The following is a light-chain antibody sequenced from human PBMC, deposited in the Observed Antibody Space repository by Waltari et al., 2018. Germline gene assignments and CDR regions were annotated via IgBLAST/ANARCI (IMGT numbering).Light chain of an antibody. V-gene: IGKV1-5*03. CDR1: QSISNW. J-gene: IGKJ4*01. CDR3: QQYNSYSLLT. CDR2: KAS. Sequence: DIQMTQSPFTLSASVGDRVIITCRASQSISNWLAWYQHKPGKAPKLLIYKASTLASGVPSRFSGSGSGTDVSLTISSLQPDDFATYYCQQYNSYSLLTFGGGTKVEIK.